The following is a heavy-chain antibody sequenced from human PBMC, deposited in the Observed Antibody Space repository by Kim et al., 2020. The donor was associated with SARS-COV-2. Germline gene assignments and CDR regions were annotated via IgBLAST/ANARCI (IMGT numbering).Heavy chain of an antibody. CDR2: IIPIFGTA. J-gene: IGHJ4*02. CDR3: ARESRGYSYGSFDY. Sequence: SVTVSCKASGGTFSSYAISWVRQAPGQGLEWMGGIIPIFGTANYAQKFQGRVTITADESTSTAYMELSSLRSEDTAVYYCARESRGYSYGSFDYWGQGTLVTVSS. CDR1: GGTFSSYA. V-gene: IGHV1-69*13. D-gene: IGHD5-18*01.